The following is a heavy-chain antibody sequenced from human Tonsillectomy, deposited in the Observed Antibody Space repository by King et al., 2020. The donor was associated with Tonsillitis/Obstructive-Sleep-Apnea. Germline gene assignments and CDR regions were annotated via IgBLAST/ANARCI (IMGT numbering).Heavy chain of an antibody. CDR1: GGSISSSTDY. Sequence: QLQESGPGLVKPSETLSLTCTVSGGSISSSTDYCGWIRQPPGKGLEWIGSIYYSGSTYYNPSLKSRVTISVDTSKNQFSLKLSSVTAADTAVYYCARMVVPAASLSRNWFDPWGQGTLVTVSS. CDR2: IYYSGST. CDR3: ARMVVPAASLSRNWFDP. J-gene: IGHJ5*02. V-gene: IGHV4-39*01. D-gene: IGHD2-2*01.